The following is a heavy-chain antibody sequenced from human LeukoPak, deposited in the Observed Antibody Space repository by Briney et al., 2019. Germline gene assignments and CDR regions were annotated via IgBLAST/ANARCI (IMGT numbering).Heavy chain of an antibody. CDR2: ISDSGGST. Sequence: PGGSLRLSCAASGLTFSNYAMSWVRQAPGKGLEWVSGISDSGGSTYYAGSVKGRFTISRDNSKNTLYLQMNSLRAEDTAVYYCAKRGIMIRKFILVGYHTEASYFDCWGQGTLVTVSS. V-gene: IGHV3-23*01. D-gene: IGHD3-16*01. J-gene: IGHJ4*02. CDR3: AKRGIMIRKFILVGYHTEASYFDC. CDR1: GLTFSNYA.